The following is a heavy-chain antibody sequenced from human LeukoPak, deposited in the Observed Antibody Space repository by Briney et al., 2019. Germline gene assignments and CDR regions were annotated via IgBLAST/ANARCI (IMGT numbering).Heavy chain of an antibody. D-gene: IGHD2-2*01. V-gene: IGHV3-23*01. CDR2: ISASGTGT. CDR3: AKLSTSPYYFDY. Sequence: GGSLRLSCAAPGFTFSSYGMSWVRQTPGKGLEWVSAISASGTGTYFADSVKGRFTISRDNSKNTLYLQMNSLRAEDTAVYYCAKLSTSPYYFDYWGQGTLVTVSS. CDR1: GFTFSSYG. J-gene: IGHJ4*02.